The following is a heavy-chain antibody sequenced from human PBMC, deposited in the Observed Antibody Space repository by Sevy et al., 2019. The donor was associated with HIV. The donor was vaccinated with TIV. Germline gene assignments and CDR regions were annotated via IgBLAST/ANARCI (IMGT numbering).Heavy chain of an antibody. V-gene: IGHV3-7*03. CDR3: VRGGASFDY. CDR2: IKLDGSEK. D-gene: IGHD3-10*01. CDR1: GFTFTGYW. J-gene: IGHJ4*02. Sequence: GGSLRLSCAASGFTFTGYWMSWVRQAPGKGLEWVANIKLDGSEKYYVDSVKDRFTISRDNSKNSLYLQMNSLRAEDTAVYYCVRGGASFDYWGQGSLVTVSS.